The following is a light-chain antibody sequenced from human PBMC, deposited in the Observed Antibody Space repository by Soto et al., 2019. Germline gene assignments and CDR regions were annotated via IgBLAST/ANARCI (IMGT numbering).Light chain of an antibody. J-gene: IGLJ2*01. V-gene: IGLV3-21*04. Sequence: SYELTQSPSVSVAPGKTARITCGGNNIGSKRVHWYQKKPGQAPVLVIYYDDDRPSGIPERFSGSNSGNTATLTISRVDAGDEADYYCQVWDSSSVHVVFGGGTKVTVL. CDR1: NIGSKR. CDR3: QVWDSSSVHVV. CDR2: YDD.